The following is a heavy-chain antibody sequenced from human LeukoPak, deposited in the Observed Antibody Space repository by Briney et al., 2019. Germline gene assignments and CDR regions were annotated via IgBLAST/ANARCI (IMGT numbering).Heavy chain of an antibody. Sequence: GGSLRLSCAASGFTLSDYYMSWIRQAPGKGLEWVSYIGSSGTGIYYADSVKGRFTISRDNAKNSLYLQMNSLRAEDTAVYYCARRNAYCSSGSCSRASYYYYGMDVWGQGTTVTVSS. CDR2: IGSSGTGI. V-gene: IGHV3-11*01. CDR3: ARRNAYCSSGSCSRASYYYYGMDV. J-gene: IGHJ6*02. CDR1: GFTLSDYY. D-gene: IGHD2-15*01.